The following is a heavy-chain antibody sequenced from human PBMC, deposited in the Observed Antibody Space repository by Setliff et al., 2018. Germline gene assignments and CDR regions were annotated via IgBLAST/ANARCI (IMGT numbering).Heavy chain of an antibody. Sequence: SVKVSCKASGGTFSSNAISWVRQAPGQGLEWMGGIIPMLGTPNYAQKIQDRVTITRDTSASTAYMELSSLRSEDTAVYYCARIGFGYYSTSGAWYFDNWGQGTLVTVSS. CDR3: ARIGFGYYSTSGAWYFDN. D-gene: IGHD2-8*01. CDR2: IIPMLGTP. V-gene: IGHV1-69*10. CDR1: GGTFSSNA. J-gene: IGHJ4*02.